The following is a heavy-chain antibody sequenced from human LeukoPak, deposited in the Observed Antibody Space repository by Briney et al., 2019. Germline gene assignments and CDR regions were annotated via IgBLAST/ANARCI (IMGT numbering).Heavy chain of an antibody. CDR2: ISSSSSTI. Sequence: GGSLRLSCAASGFTFSSYSMNWVRQAPGKGLEWVSYISSSSSTIYYADSVKGPFTISTDHANNSLFLQMNSLRDEDTAVYYCARINAGEYYDFWSGYYTKPYYYYGMDVWGQGTTVTVSS. CDR1: GFTFSSYS. D-gene: IGHD3-3*01. J-gene: IGHJ6*02. CDR3: ARINAGEYYDFWSGYYTKPYYYYGMDV. V-gene: IGHV3-48*02.